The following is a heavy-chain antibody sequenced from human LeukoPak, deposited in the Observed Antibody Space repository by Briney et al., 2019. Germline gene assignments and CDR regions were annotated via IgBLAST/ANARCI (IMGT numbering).Heavy chain of an antibody. CDR2: IYHSGST. J-gene: IGHJ4*02. CDR1: GGSISSGGYY. D-gene: IGHD3-16*01. CDR3: ARIWDEGPAFDY. Sequence: PSETLSLTCTVSGGSISSGGYYWSWIRQPPGKGLEWIGYIYHSGSTYYNPSLKSRVTISVDRSKNQFSLKLSSVTAADTAVYYCARIWDEGPAFDYWGQGTLVTVSS. V-gene: IGHV4-30-2*01.